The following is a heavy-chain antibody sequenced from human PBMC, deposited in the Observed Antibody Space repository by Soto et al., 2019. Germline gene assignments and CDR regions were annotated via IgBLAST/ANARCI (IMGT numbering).Heavy chain of an antibody. J-gene: IGHJ6*02. CDR3: AKAGAVAGTSGYYYGMDV. D-gene: IGHD6-19*01. CDR2: ISWNSGTI. Sequence: SLRLSCAASGFTFDDYAMHWVRQAPGKGLEWVSGISWNSGTIGYADSVKGRLTISRDNAKNSLYLQMNSLRVEDTALYYCAKAGAVAGTSGYYYGMDVWGQGTTVTVSS. V-gene: IGHV3-9*01. CDR1: GFTFDDYA.